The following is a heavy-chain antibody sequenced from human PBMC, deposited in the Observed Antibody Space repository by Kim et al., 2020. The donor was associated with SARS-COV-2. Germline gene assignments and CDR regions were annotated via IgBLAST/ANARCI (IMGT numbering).Heavy chain of an antibody. CDR3: ARGGTDNWNYGYYFDY. CDR1: GGSFSGYY. D-gene: IGHD1-7*01. V-gene: IGHV4-34*01. Sequence: SETLSITCAVYGGSFSGYYWSWIRQPPGKGLEWIGEINHSGSTNYNPSLKSRVTISVDTSKNQFSLKLSSVTAADTAVYYCARGGTDNWNYGYYFDYWGQGTLVTVSS. J-gene: IGHJ4*02. CDR2: INHSGST.